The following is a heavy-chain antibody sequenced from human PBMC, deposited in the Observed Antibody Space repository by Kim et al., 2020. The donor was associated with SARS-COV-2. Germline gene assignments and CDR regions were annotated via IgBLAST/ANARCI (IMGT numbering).Heavy chain of an antibody. CDR1: GYTLPNYW. V-gene: IGHV5-51*01. Sequence: GESLKISCEGSGYTLPNYWIGWVRQMPGKGLEWMGIIYPRDSDTRYNPSFQGQVTISADKSISTVYLQWSSLKASDTAMYYCVRPDYGSGSYSGDFWGQGTLLTVSS. J-gene: IGHJ4*02. CDR3: VRPDYGSGSYSGDF. D-gene: IGHD3-10*01. CDR2: IYPRDSDT.